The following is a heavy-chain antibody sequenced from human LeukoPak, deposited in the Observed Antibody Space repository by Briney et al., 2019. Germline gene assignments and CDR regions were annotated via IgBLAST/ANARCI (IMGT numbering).Heavy chain of an antibody. Sequence: ASVKVSCKASGYTFTSYGINWVRQAPGQGIEWLGWISAYNGNTNYAQNFQGRVTMTTDTSTSTAYMELRSLRSDDTAVYYCARIWLPGQVGFSPIDYWGRRTLVTISS. J-gene: IGHJ4*02. CDR2: ISAYNGNT. V-gene: IGHV1-18*01. D-gene: IGHD5-18*01. CDR3: ARIWLPGQVGFSPIDY. CDR1: GYTFTSYG.